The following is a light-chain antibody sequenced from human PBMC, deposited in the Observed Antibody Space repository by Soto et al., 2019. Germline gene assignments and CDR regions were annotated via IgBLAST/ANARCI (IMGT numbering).Light chain of an antibody. V-gene: IGKV3-20*01. Sequence: VLTLYQSNPSLSPGASATLSCRASRTVINNYLAWYQQKPGQAPRLLIYDTSSRATGIPDRFSGGGSGTDFTLTISRLQPEDFAVYYCQQCNYYPRTFGEGTKV. J-gene: IGKJ4*01. CDR1: RTVINNY. CDR3: QQCNYYPRT. CDR2: DTS.